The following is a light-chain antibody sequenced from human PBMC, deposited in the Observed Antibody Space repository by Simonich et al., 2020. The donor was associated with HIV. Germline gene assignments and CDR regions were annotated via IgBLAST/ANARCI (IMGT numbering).Light chain of an antibody. CDR3: QQYNSYSYT. V-gene: IGKV1-5*03. J-gene: IGKJ2*01. Sequence: IQMTQSPSTLSASVGERVTITCRASKRISSWLAWYQQKPGKAPKLLIYKASSLESGVPSRFSGSGSGTEFTLTISSLQPDDFATYYCQQYNSYSYTFGQGTKLEIK. CDR2: KAS. CDR1: KRISSW.